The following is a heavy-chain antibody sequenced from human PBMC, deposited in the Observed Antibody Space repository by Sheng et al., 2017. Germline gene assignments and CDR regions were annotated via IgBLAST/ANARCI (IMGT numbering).Heavy chain of an antibody. V-gene: IGHV3-53*01. Sequence: EVQVVESGGGLIPALGGPLRLSCAAPGISVDSSYMNWVRQAPGKGLEWVSVIYSGGSTFYADSVKGRFTISRDSSKNTLFLQMHSLRVEDTAVYYCARDRPRGLYHHYYGMDVWGQGTTVTVSS. D-gene: IGHD2-15*01. CDR2: IYSGGST. J-gene: IGHJ6*02. CDR1: GISVDSSY. CDR3: ARDRPRGLYHHYYGMDV.